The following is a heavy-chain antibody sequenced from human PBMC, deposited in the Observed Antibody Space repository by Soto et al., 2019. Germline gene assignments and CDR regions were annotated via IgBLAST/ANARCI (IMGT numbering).Heavy chain of an antibody. D-gene: IGHD3-3*01. CDR3: ARVSRDYYLYYFDY. J-gene: IGHJ4*02. CDR2: ISTTRNYT. V-gene: IGHV3-11*06. Sequence: QVQLVESGGGLVTPGGTLRLSCTVSGFTLSDHFMAWVRQAPGKGLEWVSDISTTRNYTKYADSVKGRFSMSRDNARNSVYLQMNRLRADDTAVYYCARVSRDYYLYYFDYWGQGALVTVSS. CDR1: GFTLSDHF.